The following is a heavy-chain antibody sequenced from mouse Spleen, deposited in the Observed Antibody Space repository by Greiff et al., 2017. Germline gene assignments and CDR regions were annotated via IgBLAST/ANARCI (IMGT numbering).Heavy chain of an antibody. Sequence: EVQLQQSGPELVKPGASVKMSCKASGYTFTDYNMHWVNQSHGKSLEWIGYINPNNGGTSYNQKFKGKATLTVNKSSSTAYMELRSLTSEDSAVYYCARLYYEDWYFDVGGAGTTVTVSS. CDR3: ARLYYEDWYFDV. CDR2: INPNNGGT. D-gene: IGHD2-4*01. J-gene: IGHJ1*01. CDR1: GYTFTDYN. V-gene: IGHV1-22*01.